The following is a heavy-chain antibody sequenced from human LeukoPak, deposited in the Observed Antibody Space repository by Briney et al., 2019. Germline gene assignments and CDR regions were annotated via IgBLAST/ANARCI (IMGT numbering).Heavy chain of an antibody. CDR1: GFSFSSYT. D-gene: IGHD2-21*02. J-gene: IGHJ4*02. V-gene: IGHV3-21*01. CDR3: ARDGRCGGDCYAS. Sequence: GGSLRLSCAASGFSFSSYTMDWVRQAPGKGLEWVSIISSSSSYIYYADSVKGRFTISRDNAKNALYLQMNSLRVEDTAVYYCARDGRCGGDCYASWGQGTLVTVSS. CDR2: ISSSSSYI.